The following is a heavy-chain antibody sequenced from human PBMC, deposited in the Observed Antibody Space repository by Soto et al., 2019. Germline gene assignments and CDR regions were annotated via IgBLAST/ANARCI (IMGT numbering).Heavy chain of an antibody. Sequence: APSPTCTVSVGSISSCGYYSGWIRRDPGTRMDRIGYIYYSGSTYYNPSLKSRVTISVDTSKNQFSLKLSSVTAADTAVYFCASDQGYRDFFSASHYYYHMGIWGQATTVTVSS. D-gene: IGHD3-3*01. J-gene: IGHJ6*02. CDR3: ASDQGYRDFFSASHYYYHMGI. CDR2: IYYSGST. V-gene: IGHV4-31*03. CDR1: VGSISSCGYY.